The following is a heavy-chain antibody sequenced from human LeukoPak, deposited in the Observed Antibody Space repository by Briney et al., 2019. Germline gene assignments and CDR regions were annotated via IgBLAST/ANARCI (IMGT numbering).Heavy chain of an antibody. V-gene: IGHV3-23*01. J-gene: IGHJ4*02. CDR3: ARVATGIAAPIDY. Sequence: GGSLRLSCAASGFTFSSYAMSWVRQAPGKGLEWVSAISGSGGSTYYADSVKGRFTISRDNAKNSLYLQMHSLRAEDTALYYCARVATGIAAPIDYWGQGTLVTVSS. CDR2: ISGSGGST. D-gene: IGHD6-13*01. CDR1: GFTFSSYA.